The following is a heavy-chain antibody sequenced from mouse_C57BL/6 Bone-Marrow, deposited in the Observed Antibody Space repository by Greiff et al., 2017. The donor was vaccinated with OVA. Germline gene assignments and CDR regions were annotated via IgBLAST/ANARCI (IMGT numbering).Heavy chain of an antibody. CDR2: IYPSDSET. D-gene: IGHD3-3*01. V-gene: IGHV1-61*01. Sequence: QVQLQQPGAELVRPGSSVKLSCKASGYTFTSYWMDWVKQRPGQGLEWIGNIYPSDSETHYNQKFKDKATLTVDKSSSTAYMQLSSLTSEDSAVYYCARGGGRAFAYWGQGTLVTVSA. CDR1: GYTFTSYW. J-gene: IGHJ3*01. CDR3: ARGGGRAFAY.